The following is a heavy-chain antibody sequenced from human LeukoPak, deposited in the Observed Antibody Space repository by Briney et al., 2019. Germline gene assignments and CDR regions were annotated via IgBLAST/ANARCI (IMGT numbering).Heavy chain of an antibody. CDR1: KFTFSSYW. D-gene: IGHD1-14*01. J-gene: IGHJ4*02. CDR3: AKDNPYFDY. Sequence: GGSLRLSCVASKFTFSSYWMSWVRQSPGKGLEWVANIKEDGSAKYYVDSVKGRFTISRDSSTLYLQMNSLRTEDTAVYYCAKDNPYFDYWGQGTLVTVSS. CDR2: IKEDGSAK. V-gene: IGHV3-7*01.